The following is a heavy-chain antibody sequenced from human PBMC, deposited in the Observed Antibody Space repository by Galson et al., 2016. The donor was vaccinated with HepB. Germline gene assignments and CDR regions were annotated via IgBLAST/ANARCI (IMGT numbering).Heavy chain of an antibody. CDR1: EFSLSTSGMA. D-gene: IGHD4-17*01. J-gene: IGHJ6*02. V-gene: IGHV2-70*01. CDR2: IDWNDTR. Sequence: PALVKPTQTLTLTCTFSEFSLSTSGMAVSWIRQPPGKALEWLAVIDWNDTRFYSPSLRTRLIISKDTSKNQVVLTLTNMAPEDTATYFCARYLRSHGYYVMDVWGQGTTVTVS. CDR3: ARYLRSHGYYVMDV.